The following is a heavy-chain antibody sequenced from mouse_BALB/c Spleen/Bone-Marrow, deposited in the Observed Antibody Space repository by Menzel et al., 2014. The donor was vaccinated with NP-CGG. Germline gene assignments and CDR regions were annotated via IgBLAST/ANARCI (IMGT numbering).Heavy chain of an antibody. CDR3: ARGGNWEDFDY. J-gene: IGHJ2*01. Sequence: DVKLVESGGGLVQPGGSRKLSCAASGFTFXSFGMHWVRQAPERGLEWVAYISSGSSTIYYADTVKGRFTISRDNPKNTLFLQMTGLRSEDTAMYYCARGGNWEDFDYWGQGTTLTVSS. V-gene: IGHV5-17*02. D-gene: IGHD4-1*01. CDR1: GFTFXSFG. CDR2: ISSGSSTI.